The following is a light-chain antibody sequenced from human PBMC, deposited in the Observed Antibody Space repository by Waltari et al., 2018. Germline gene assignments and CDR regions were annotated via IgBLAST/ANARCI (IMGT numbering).Light chain of an antibody. CDR3: QKYGTRPAT. J-gene: IGKJ1*01. CDR1: QSVGRT. V-gene: IGKV3-20*01. Sequence: EIVLTQSPASLSLSPGDRATLSCRASQSVGRTLAWYQQRPGQAPRLLIYDASSRATGSPYRFSGSGSGTDFSLTISRLEPEDFAVYYCQKYGTRPATFGQGTKVEVK. CDR2: DAS.